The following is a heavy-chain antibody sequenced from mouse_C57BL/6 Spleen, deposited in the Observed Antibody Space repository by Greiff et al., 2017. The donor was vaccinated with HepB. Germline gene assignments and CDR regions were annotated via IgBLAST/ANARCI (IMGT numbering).Heavy chain of an antibody. CDR1: GFTFSDYG. Sequence: EVQLVESGGGLVKPGGSLKLSCAASGFTFSDYGMHWVRQAPEKGLEWVAYISSGSSTIYYADTVKGRFTISRDNAKNTLFLQMTSLRSEDTAMYYCARNDYSNYYYAMDYWGQGTSVTVSS. J-gene: IGHJ4*01. CDR3: ARNDYSNYYYAMDY. V-gene: IGHV5-17*01. D-gene: IGHD2-5*01. CDR2: ISSGSSTI.